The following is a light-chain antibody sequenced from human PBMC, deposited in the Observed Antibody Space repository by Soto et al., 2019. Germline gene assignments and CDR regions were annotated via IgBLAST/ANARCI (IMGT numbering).Light chain of an antibody. CDR2: GAS. CDR3: QQYGNSPLT. V-gene: IGKV3-20*01. CDR1: QSIASSF. J-gene: IGKJ5*01. Sequence: EIVLTQSPGTLSLSPGEKATLSCRASQSIASSFLAWYQRKPGQAPRLLIHGASSRATGIPDRFSGSGSGTDFTLTISRLEPEDFAVYYCQQYGNSPLTFGQGTRLEIK.